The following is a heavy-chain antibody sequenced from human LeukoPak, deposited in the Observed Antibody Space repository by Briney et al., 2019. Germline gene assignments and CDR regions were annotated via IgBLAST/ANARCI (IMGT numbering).Heavy chain of an antibody. V-gene: IGHV3-23*01. J-gene: IGHJ4*02. CDR3: AKDAPYCSGGSCYYLWNYFDY. CDR2: MSGSGGST. CDR1: GFTFSNYA. D-gene: IGHD2-15*01. Sequence: GGSLRLSCAASGFTFSNYAMSWVREAPGKGRGGVSAMSGSGGSTYYADSVKGRFTISRDNSKNTLYLQMNSLRAEDTAVYYCAKDAPYCSGGSCYYLWNYFDYWGQGTLVTVSS.